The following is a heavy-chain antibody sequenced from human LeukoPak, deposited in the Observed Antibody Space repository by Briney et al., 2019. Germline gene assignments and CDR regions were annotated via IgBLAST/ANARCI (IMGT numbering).Heavy chain of an antibody. D-gene: IGHD3-10*01. CDR2: INHSGST. J-gene: IGHJ4*02. V-gene: IGHV4-34*01. Sequence: SETLSLTCAVYGGSFSGYYWSWIRQPPGKGLEWIGEINHSGSTNYNPSLKSRVTTSVDTSKNQFSLKLSSVTAADTAVYYCARGGSRLLWFGEPQRYYFDYWGQGTLVTVSS. CDR1: GGSFSGYY. CDR3: ARGGSRLLWFGEPQRYYFDY.